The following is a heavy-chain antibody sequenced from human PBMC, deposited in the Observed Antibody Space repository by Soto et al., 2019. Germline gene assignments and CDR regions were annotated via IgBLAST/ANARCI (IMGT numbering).Heavy chain of an antibody. D-gene: IGHD3-3*01. CDR1: GFTFSSYS. Sequence: EVQLVESGGGLVKPGGSLRLSCAASGFTFSSYSMNWVRQAPGKGLEWVSSISSSSSYIYYADSVKGRFTISRDNAKISLYLQMNSLRAEDTAVYYCARNRDYDFWSGASYYYGMDVWGQGTTVTVSS. CDR2: ISSSSSYI. V-gene: IGHV3-21*01. CDR3: ARNRDYDFWSGASYYYGMDV. J-gene: IGHJ6*02.